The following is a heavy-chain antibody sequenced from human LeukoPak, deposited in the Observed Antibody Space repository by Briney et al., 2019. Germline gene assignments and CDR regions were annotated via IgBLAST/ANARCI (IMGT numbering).Heavy chain of an antibody. V-gene: IGHV3-15*01. CDR1: GFTFSNAW. J-gene: IGHJ4*02. CDR3: TTDSTWIQLWLPTYYFDY. Sequence: GGSLRLSCAASGFTFSNAWMSWVRQAPGKGLEWVGRIKSKTDGGTTDYAAPVKGRFTISRDDSKNTLYLQMNTLKTEDTAVYYCTTDSTWIQLWLPTYYFDYWGRGTLVTVSS. D-gene: IGHD5-18*01. CDR2: IKSKTDGGTT.